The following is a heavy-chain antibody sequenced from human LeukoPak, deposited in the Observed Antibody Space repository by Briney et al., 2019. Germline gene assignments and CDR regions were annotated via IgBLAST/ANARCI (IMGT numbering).Heavy chain of an antibody. Sequence: SGGSLRLSCAASGFTFSSYSMNWARQAPGKGLEWVSSISSSSSYIYYADSVKGRFTISRDNAKNSLYLQMNSLRAEDTAVYYCARRGSGTYNFDSWGQGTLVTVSS. CDR2: ISSSSSYI. J-gene: IGHJ4*02. CDR1: GFTFSSYS. D-gene: IGHD1-26*01. CDR3: ARRGSGTYNFDS. V-gene: IGHV3-21*01.